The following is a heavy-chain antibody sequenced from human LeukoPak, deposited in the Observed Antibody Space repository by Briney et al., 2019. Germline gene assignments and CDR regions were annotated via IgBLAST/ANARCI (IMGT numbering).Heavy chain of an antibody. CDR1: GGSISSTNW. J-gene: IGHJ4*02. Sequence: PSETLSLTCAVSGGSISSTNWWSWVRQPPGKGLEWIGEIYHSGSTNYNPSLKSRVTISVDKSNNQFSLKLSSVTAADTAVYYCARDDLAAAAGYWGQGTLVTVSS. D-gene: IGHD6-13*01. CDR2: IYHSGST. CDR3: ARDDLAAAAGY. V-gene: IGHV4-4*02.